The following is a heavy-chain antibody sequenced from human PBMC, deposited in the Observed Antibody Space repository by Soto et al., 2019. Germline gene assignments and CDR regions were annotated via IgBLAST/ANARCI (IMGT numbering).Heavy chain of an antibody. Sequence: PGGSLRLSCAASGFTFSSYAMSWVRQAPGKGLEWVSAISGSGGSTYYADSVKGRFTISRDNSKNTLYLQMNSLRAEDTAVYYCAKDLYPPYYYDSSGYYYGYFDYWGQGTLVTVS. CDR1: GFTFSSYA. CDR3: AKDLYPPYYYDSSGYYYGYFDY. J-gene: IGHJ4*02. D-gene: IGHD3-22*01. CDR2: ISGSGGST. V-gene: IGHV3-23*01.